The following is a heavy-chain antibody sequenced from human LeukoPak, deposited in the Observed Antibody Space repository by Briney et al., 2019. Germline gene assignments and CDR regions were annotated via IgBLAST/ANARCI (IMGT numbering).Heavy chain of an antibody. J-gene: IGHJ3*01. Sequence: LETLSLTCTVSGGSISSYYWRCIRQPPGKGLEWIRYIYYSGSTNYNPSLKSRVTISVDTSKNQFSLKLNSVTAADTAVYYCARGNCSGGRCYTDAFDLWGQGTMVTVFS. D-gene: IGHD2-15*01. CDR1: GGSISSYY. CDR3: ARGNCSGGRCYTDAFDL. V-gene: IGHV4-59*01. CDR2: IYYSGST.